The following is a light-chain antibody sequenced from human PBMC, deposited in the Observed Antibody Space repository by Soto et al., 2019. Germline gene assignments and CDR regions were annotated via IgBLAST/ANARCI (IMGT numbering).Light chain of an antibody. V-gene: IGKV3-20*01. CDR1: QSVSNY. Sequence: TKYMSPGERATLSCRASQSVSNYLAWYQRTPGQAPRLLIYGASSRATGIPDRFSGSGSGTDFTLTISRLEPEDFAVYYCHQYGGSPQTFGQGTKVDIK. CDR3: HQYGGSPQT. CDR2: GAS. J-gene: IGKJ1*01.